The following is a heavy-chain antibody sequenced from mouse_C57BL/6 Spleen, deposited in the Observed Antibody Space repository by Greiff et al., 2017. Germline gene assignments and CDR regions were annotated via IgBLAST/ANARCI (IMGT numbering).Heavy chain of an antibody. CDR3: AREGLYYGYDMEY. CDR1: GYTFTSYW. J-gene: IGHJ4*01. D-gene: IGHD2-1*01. CDR2: IHPNSGST. Sequence: QVQLQQPGAELVKPGASVKLSCKASGYTFTSYWMHWVKQRPGQGLEWIGMIHPNSGSTNYNEKFKSKATLTVDKSSSTAYMQLSSLTSEDSAVYYCAREGLYYGYDMEYWGQGTSVTVSS. V-gene: IGHV1-64*01.